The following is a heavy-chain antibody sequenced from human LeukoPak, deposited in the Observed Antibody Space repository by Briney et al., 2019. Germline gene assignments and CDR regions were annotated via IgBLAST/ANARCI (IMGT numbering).Heavy chain of an antibody. D-gene: IGHD3-3*01. CDR1: GGTFSSYA. CDR3: ARDAAIFGVVMYDSWFDP. J-gene: IGHJ5*02. Sequence: GASVKVSCKASGGTFSSYAISWVRQAPGQGLEWMGGIIPIFGTANYAQKLQGRVTITADESTSTAYMELSSLRSEDTAVYYCARDAAIFGVVMYDSWFDPWGQGTLVTVSS. CDR2: IIPIFGTA. V-gene: IGHV1-69*13.